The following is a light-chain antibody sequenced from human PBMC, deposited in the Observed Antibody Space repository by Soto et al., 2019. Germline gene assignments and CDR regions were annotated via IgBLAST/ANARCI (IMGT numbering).Light chain of an antibody. CDR3: ATWDDSPNGAV. J-gene: IGLJ7*01. Sequence: QSVLTQPPSASGSPGQRVTISCSGGSSNIGRNAVNWYQQVPGTAPKLLIYRNNLRPSGVPDRFSGSKSGTSASLAISGLQSEDEADYDCATWDDSPNGAVFGGGTQLTVL. CDR2: RNN. CDR1: SSNIGRNA. V-gene: IGLV1-44*01.